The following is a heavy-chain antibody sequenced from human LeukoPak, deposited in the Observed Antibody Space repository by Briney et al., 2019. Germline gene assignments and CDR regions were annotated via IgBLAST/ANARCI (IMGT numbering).Heavy chain of an antibody. CDR3: AWEYSGGSCSLDY. CDR2: INPNSGGT. J-gene: IGHJ4*02. D-gene: IGHD2-15*01. V-gene: IGHV1-2*02. Sequence: ASVKVSCKASGYTFTGYYMHWVRQAPGQGLEWMGWINPNSGGTNYAQKFQGRVTMTRDTSISTAYMELSRLRSDDTAVYYRAWEYSGGSCSLDYWGQGTLVTVSS. CDR1: GYTFTGYY.